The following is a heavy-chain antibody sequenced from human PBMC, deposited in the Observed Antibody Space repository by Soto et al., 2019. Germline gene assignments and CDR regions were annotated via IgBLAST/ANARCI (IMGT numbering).Heavy chain of an antibody. CDR1: GYTFTSYG. CDR3: ARVWRRGHANLITYYDFWSGYSSDAFDI. J-gene: IGHJ3*02. Sequence: QVQLVQSGAEVKKPGASVKVSCKASGYTFTSYGISWVRQAPGQGLEWMGWISAYNGNTNYAQKLQDRVTMTTDTSTSTAYMELRSLRSDDTAVYYCARVWRRGHANLITYYDFWSGYSSDAFDIWGQGTMVTVSS. D-gene: IGHD3-3*01. V-gene: IGHV1-18*01. CDR2: ISAYNGNT.